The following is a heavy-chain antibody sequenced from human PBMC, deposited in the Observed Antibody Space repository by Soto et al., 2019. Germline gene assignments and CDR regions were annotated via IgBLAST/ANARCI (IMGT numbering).Heavy chain of an antibody. Sequence: GGSLRLSCAASGFTFSDAWMNWVRQAPGKGLEWVGRIKSKTDGGTTDYAAPVKGRFTISRDDSKNTLYLQMNSLKTEDTAVYYCTIYPLLRATGYWGQGTLVTVSS. D-gene: IGHD1-26*01. V-gene: IGHV3-15*07. CDR3: TIYPLLRATGY. J-gene: IGHJ4*02. CDR2: IKSKTDGGTT. CDR1: GFTFSDAW.